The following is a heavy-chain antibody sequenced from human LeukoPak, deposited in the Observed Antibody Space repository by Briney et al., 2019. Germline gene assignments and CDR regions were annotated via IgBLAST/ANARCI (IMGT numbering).Heavy chain of an antibody. J-gene: IGHJ4*02. CDR2: IYTSGST. V-gene: IGHV4-61*02. D-gene: IGHD2-2*01. CDR3: GRQWYCTSTSCHIDY. Sequence: PSETLSLTCTVSGGSISSGSYYWSWIRQPAGKGLEWIGRIYTSGSTNYNPSLKSRVTISVDTSKNQFSLKLSSVTAADTAIYYCGRQWYCTSTSCHIDYWGQGTLVTVSS. CDR1: GGSISSGSYY.